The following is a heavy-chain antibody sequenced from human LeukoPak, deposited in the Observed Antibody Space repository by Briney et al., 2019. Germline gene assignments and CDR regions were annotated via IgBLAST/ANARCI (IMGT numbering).Heavy chain of an antibody. CDR1: GGSISSGDYY. V-gene: IGHV4-30-4*08. D-gene: IGHD3-3*01. J-gene: IGHJ4*02. Sequence: SETLSLTCTVSGGSISSGDYYWSWIRQPPGKGLEWIGDIYYSGSTYYNPSLKSRVTISVDTSKNQFSLKLGSVTAADTAVYYCARDRRSLYDFWSGYYMGGYFDYWGQGTLVTVSS. CDR2: IYYSGST. CDR3: ARDRRSLYDFWSGYYMGGYFDY.